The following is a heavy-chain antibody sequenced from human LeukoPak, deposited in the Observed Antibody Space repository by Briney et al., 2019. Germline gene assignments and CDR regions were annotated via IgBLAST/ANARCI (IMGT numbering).Heavy chain of an antibody. Sequence: GGSLRLSCAASGFTVSSNYMSWARQAPGKGLEWVSFINSVGSTYYADSVKGRFTISRDNSKNTQYLQMNNLRAEDTAVYYCARSQRSGAAEYFQHWGQGTLVTVSS. J-gene: IGHJ1*01. V-gene: IGHV3-53*01. CDR2: INSVGST. D-gene: IGHD3-10*01. CDR1: GFTVSSNY. CDR3: ARSQRSGAAEYFQH.